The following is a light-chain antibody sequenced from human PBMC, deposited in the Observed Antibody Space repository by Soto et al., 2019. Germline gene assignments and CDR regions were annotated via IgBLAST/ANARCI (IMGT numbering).Light chain of an antibody. V-gene: IGLV6-57*04. CDR1: SGNIASNY. CDR2: EDN. Sequence: NFMLSQPHSVSESQGKTVTISCTRSSGNIASNYVQWYQQRPGSAPTTVIYEDNQRPSGVPDRFSGSIDSSSNSASLTISGLKTADEADYYCQSYDAINVVFGGGTKLTVL. J-gene: IGLJ2*01. CDR3: QSYDAINVV.